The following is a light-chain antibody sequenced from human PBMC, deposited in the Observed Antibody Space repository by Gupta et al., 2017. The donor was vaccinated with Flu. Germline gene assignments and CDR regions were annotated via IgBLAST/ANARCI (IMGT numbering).Light chain of an antibody. CDR3: QACYSSTVV. CDR2: QTS. J-gene: IGLJ2*01. V-gene: IGLV3-1*01. CDR1: KLGDKY. Sequence: SYELTQPPSVSVSPGQTASINCSGEKLGDKYACWYQQKPGQSPVLVIYQTSKRPSGIPERFSGSNSGNTATLTICWTYAMDEANYYCQACYSSTVVFGCWTKLTVL.